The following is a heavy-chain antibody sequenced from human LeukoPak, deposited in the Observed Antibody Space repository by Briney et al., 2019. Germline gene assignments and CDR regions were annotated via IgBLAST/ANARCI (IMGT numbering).Heavy chain of an antibody. Sequence: GGSLRLSCAASGFTFSSYSMNWVRQAPGKGLEWVSSISSSSSYIYYADSVKGRFTISRDNAKNSLYLQMNSLRAEDTAVYYCARDLLIVVVPGRGMDVWGQGTTVTVSS. CDR1: GFTFSSYS. CDR3: ARDLLIVVVPGRGMDV. D-gene: IGHD2-2*01. J-gene: IGHJ6*02. CDR2: ISSSSSYI. V-gene: IGHV3-21*01.